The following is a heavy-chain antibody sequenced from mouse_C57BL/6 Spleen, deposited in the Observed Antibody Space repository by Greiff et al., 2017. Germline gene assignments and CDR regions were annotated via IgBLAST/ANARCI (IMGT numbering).Heavy chain of an antibody. D-gene: IGHD2-12*01. Sequence: EVKLVESGGGLVKPGGSLKLSCAASGFTFSDYGMHWVRQAPEKGLEWVAYISSGSSTIYYADTVKGRFTISIDNAKNTLFLQMTSLRSEDTAMYYCARSRRAYAMDYWGQGTSVTVSS. CDR2: ISSGSSTI. CDR3: ARSRRAYAMDY. J-gene: IGHJ4*01. V-gene: IGHV5-17*01. CDR1: GFTFSDYG.